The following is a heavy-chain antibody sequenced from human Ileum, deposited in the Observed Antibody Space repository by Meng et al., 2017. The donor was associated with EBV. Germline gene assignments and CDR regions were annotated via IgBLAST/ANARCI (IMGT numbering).Heavy chain of an antibody. D-gene: IGHD2-21*02. CDR2: IYHTGST. Sequence: QLLFQESAPVLGKPSGTLSLTCSVSGGSITSYSYYWGWIRQPPGKGLEWIATIYHTGSTYYNPSLKSRVTISVDTSKNEFSLKVTSVTAADTALYYCARRDTAWFDPWGRGTLVTVSS. V-gene: IGHV4-39*01. CDR3: ARRDTAWFDP. J-gene: IGHJ5*02. CDR1: GGSITSYSYY.